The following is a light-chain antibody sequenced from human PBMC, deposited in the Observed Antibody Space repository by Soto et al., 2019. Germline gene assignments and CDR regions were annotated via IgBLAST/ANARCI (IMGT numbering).Light chain of an antibody. J-gene: IGKJ5*01. CDR3: QQRSKWPIT. CDR1: QSLTNNY. Sequence: EIVLTQSPGTLSLSPGERATLSCRASQSLTNNYFAWYQQKPGRALRLFIYDASNRATGIPARFSGSGSGTDFTLTISSLEPEDFAVYYCQQRSKWPITFGQGTRLEIK. V-gene: IGKV3D-20*02. CDR2: DAS.